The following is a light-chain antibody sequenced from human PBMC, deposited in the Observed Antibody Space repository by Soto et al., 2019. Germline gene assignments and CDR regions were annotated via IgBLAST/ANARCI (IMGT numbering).Light chain of an antibody. CDR1: QWFSGRN. CDR2: SSS. Sequence: EIVLTQSPATLSLSPGDRVSLSCGASQWFSGRNLAWYQQKPGQPPRLLIYSSSTRASGVPDRFRGSGSGTDFTLTITRLEPEDFAVYYCQQYGSWITFGQGTRLETK. V-gene: IGKV3-20*01. CDR3: QQYGSWIT. J-gene: IGKJ5*01.